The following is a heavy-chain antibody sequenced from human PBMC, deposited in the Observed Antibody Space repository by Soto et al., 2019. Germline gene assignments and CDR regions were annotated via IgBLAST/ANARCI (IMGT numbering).Heavy chain of an antibody. Sequence: SETLSLTCTVSGGSVSSGSYYWSWIRQPPGKGLEWIGYIYYSGSTNYNPSLKSRVTISVDTSKNQFSLKLSSVTAADTAVYYCARDKIAAGSPYYFDYWGQGTLVTVSS. CDR1: GGSVSSGSYY. CDR2: IYYSGST. D-gene: IGHD6-13*01. V-gene: IGHV4-61*01. CDR3: ARDKIAAGSPYYFDY. J-gene: IGHJ4*02.